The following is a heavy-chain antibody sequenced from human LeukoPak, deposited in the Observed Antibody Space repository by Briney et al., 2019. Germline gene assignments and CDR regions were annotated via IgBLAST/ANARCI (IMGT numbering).Heavy chain of an antibody. CDR1: GFTFDDYG. CDR2: INWNGGST. CDR3: ARGSPYCSGGSCYRGRFDY. Sequence: GGSLRLSCAASGFTFDDYGMSWVRQAPGKGLEWVSGINWNGGSTGYADSVKGRFTISRDNAKNSLYLQMNSLRAEDTASYYCARGSPYCSGGSCYRGRFDYWGQGTLVTVSS. D-gene: IGHD2-15*01. V-gene: IGHV3-20*04. J-gene: IGHJ4*02.